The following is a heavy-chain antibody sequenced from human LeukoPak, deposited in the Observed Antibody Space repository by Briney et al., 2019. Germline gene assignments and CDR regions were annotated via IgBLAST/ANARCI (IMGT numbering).Heavy chain of an antibody. J-gene: IGHJ5*02. V-gene: IGHV3-21*01. CDR2: ISGNSNNI. CDR1: GFILSNYN. CDR3: VRIPNGANFPNWFDP. D-gene: IGHD4/OR15-4a*01. Sequence: GGSLRLSCAASGFILSNYNMNWVRRAPGKGLEWVSSISGNSNNINYADSVKGRFTISRDNPKNSLYLQMNSLRDEDTAMYYCVRIPNGANFPNWFDPWGQGTLVTVSS.